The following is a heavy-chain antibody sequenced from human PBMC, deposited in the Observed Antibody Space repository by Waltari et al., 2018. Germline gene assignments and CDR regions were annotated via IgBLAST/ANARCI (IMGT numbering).Heavy chain of an antibody. Sequence: QVQLVQSGAEVKKPGSSVKVSCKASGGTFSSYAISWVRQAPGQGLEWMGRIIPIFGKANYAQKFQGRVTITADKSTSTAYMELSSLRSEDTAVYYCARARVWSPTHTGGMDVWGQGTTVTVSS. CDR1: GGTFSSYA. J-gene: IGHJ6*02. CDR2: IIPIFGKA. D-gene: IGHD3-16*01. V-gene: IGHV1-69*04. CDR3: ARARVWSPTHTGGMDV.